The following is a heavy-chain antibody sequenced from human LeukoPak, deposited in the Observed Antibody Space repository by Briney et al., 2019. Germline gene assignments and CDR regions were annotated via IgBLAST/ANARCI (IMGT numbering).Heavy chain of an antibody. J-gene: IGHJ4*02. CDR3: ARAPHSSGYYYGIDY. Sequence: GASVKVSCKASGYTFTGYYMHWVRQAPGQGLEWMGIINPSGGSTSYAQKFQGRVTMTRDTSKNQFSLKLSSVTAADTAVYYCARAPHSSGYYYGIDYWGQGTLVTVSS. V-gene: IGHV1-46*01. D-gene: IGHD3-22*01. CDR1: GYTFTGYY. CDR2: INPSGGST.